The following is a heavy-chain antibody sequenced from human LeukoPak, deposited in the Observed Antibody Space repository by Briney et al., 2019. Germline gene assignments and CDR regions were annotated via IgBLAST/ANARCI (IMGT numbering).Heavy chain of an antibody. D-gene: IGHD4-11*01. V-gene: IGHV1-2*02. CDR3: ARDPLDYMVQNYYYYMDV. CDR2: INPNSGGT. CDR1: GYTFTGYY. Sequence: ASVKVSCKASGYTFTGYYMHWVRQAPGQGLEWMGWINPNSGGTNYAQKFQGRVTMTRDTSISTAYMELSRLRSDDTAVYYCARDPLDYMVQNYYYYMDVWGKGTTVTISS. J-gene: IGHJ6*03.